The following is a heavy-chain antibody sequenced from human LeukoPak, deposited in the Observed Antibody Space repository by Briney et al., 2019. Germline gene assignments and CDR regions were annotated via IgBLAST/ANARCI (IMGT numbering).Heavy chain of an antibody. J-gene: IGHJ4*02. CDR2: INPNSGGT. CDR1: GYTFTGYY. Sequence: ASVKVSCKASGYTFTGYYMHWVRQAPGQGLEWMGWINPNSGGTNYAQKFQGRVTMTRDTSISTAYMELSRLRSEDTAVYYCARVPYYYDSSGYYLSYFDYWGQGTQVTVSS. CDR3: ARVPYYYDSSGYYLSYFDY. V-gene: IGHV1-2*02. D-gene: IGHD3-22*01.